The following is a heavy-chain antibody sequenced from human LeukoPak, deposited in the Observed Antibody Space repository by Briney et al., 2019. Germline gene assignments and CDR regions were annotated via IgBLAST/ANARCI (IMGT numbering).Heavy chain of an antibody. CDR2: IYPGDSDT. V-gene: IGHV5-51*01. CDR1: GSSFTSYW. D-gene: IGHD3-9*01. Sequence: GASLKISCKGSGSSFTSYWIGWVRQLPGKGLEWMGIIYPGDSDTRYSPSFQGQVTISADKSTSTAYLQWSSLKASDTAMYYCARSGLGDILTGDYLDYWGQGTLVTVSS. J-gene: IGHJ4*02. CDR3: ARSGLGDILTGDYLDY.